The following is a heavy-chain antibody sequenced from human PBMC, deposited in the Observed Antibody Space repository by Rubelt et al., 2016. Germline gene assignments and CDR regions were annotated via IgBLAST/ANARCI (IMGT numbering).Heavy chain of an antibody. V-gene: IGHV4-39*07. CDR1: GSSISTSPYY. D-gene: IGHD2-2*01. CDR2: ILYSGSP. Sequence: QLQLQESGPGLVKPSETLSLTCTVSGSSISTSPYYWGWIRQPPGKGLECIGTILYSGSPFYNPSLKSRVSISVAKSKNQFSLKRSSVTAADTAVYYCARVIIPAGNDYWGQGILVTVSS. J-gene: IGHJ4*02. CDR3: ARVIIPAGNDY.